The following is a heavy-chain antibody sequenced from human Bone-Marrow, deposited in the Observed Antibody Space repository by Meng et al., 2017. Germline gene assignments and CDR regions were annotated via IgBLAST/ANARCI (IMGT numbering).Heavy chain of an antibody. D-gene: IGHD3-10*01. J-gene: IGHJ4*02. CDR2: INPNSGGT. V-gene: IGHV1-2*02. Sequence: ASVKVSCKASGYTFTGYYMHWVRQAPGQGREWMGWINPNSGGTNYAQKFQGRVTMTRDTSISTAYMELSRLRSDDTAVYYCAREGVVRGVTAKNLDYWGQGTLVTVSS. CDR3: AREGVVRGVTAKNLDY. CDR1: GYTFTGYY.